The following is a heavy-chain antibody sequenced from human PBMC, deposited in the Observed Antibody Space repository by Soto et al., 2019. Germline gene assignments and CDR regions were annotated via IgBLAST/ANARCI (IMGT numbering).Heavy chain of an antibody. CDR2: IYYSGST. CDR3: ASGRYFDWPKYSFDY. J-gene: IGHJ4*02. D-gene: IGHD3-9*01. V-gene: IGHV4-31*03. CDR1: GGSISSGGYY. Sequence: QVQLQESGPGLVKPSQTLSLTGTVSGGSISSGGYYWSWIRQHPGKGLAWIGYIYYSGSTYYNPSLKSRITISVDTSKNQFSLKLSSVTAADTAVYYCASGRYFDWPKYSFDYWGQGTLVTVSS.